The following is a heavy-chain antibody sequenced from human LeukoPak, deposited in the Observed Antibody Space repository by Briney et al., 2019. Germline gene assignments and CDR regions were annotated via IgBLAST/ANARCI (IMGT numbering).Heavy chain of an antibody. Sequence: RPETLSLACSVSGDSTSTSSYYWGWIRQPPGKGLEWIGTIYYTGSTYYNPSLTTRVTISVDTSKNQFSLKLSSVTAADTAVYYCARDRVTYYDILTGRTLFDYWGQGTLVTVSS. J-gene: IGHJ4*02. CDR2: IYYTGST. CDR1: GDSTSTSSYY. D-gene: IGHD3-9*01. CDR3: ARDRVTYYDILTGRTLFDY. V-gene: IGHV4-39*07.